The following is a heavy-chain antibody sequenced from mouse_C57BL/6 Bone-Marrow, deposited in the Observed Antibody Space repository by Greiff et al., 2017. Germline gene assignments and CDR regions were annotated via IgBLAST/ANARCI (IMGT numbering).Heavy chain of an antibody. J-gene: IGHJ3*01. V-gene: IGHV1-54*01. CDR2: INPGSGGT. CDR3: ARERDYWFAY. D-gene: IGHD2-13*01. CDR1: GYAFTNYL. Sequence: QVQLKQSGAELVRPGTSVKVSCKASGYAFTNYLIEWVKQRPGQGLEWIGVINPGSGGTNYNEKFKGKATLTADKSSSTAYMQLSSLTSEDSAVYFCARERDYWFAYWGQGTLVTVSA.